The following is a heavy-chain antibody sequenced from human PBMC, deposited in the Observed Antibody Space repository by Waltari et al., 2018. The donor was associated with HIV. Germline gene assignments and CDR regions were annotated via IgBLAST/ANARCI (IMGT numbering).Heavy chain of an antibody. V-gene: IGHV3-48*03. CDR1: GFPLSSYE. CDR3: ARDMMATSDALDL. J-gene: IGHJ3*01. D-gene: IGHD3-16*01. Sequence: EVQLVESGGGLVQPGGSLRLSWAASGFPLSSYEINWVRQAPGKGLQWVSYISGSGGTIYHADSVKGRFTISRDNARNSVFLQMKSLRVEDTAVYYCARDMMATSDALDLWGPGTLVTVSS. CDR2: ISGSGGTI.